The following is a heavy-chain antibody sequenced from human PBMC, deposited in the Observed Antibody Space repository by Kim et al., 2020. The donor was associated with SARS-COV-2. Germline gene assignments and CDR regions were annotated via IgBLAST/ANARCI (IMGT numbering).Heavy chain of an antibody. V-gene: IGHV3-21*01. CDR2: ISSSSYI. J-gene: IGHJ3*02. CDR3: ARDDSSGWYDAFDI. CDR1: GFTFSNYS. D-gene: IGHD6-19*01. Sequence: GGSLRLSCAASGFTFSNYSMNWVRQAPGKGLEWVSSISSSSYIYYADSVRARFTISRDNTKNSLNLQRNRLRAEETAVYYCARDDSSGWYDAFDILGQGTLGTGSS.